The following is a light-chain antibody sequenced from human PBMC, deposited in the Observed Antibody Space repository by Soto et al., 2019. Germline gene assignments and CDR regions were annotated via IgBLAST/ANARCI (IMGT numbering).Light chain of an antibody. J-gene: IGKJ1*01. Sequence: DIQMTQSPSTLSASVGDRVTITCRASQSISSWLSWYPQKPGKAPNPLISKASSLESGVPSRFSGSGSGTEFTLTISSLQPDDFATYYCQQYNNYPWTFGQGTKVELK. V-gene: IGKV1-5*03. CDR2: KAS. CDR3: QQYNNYPWT. CDR1: QSISSW.